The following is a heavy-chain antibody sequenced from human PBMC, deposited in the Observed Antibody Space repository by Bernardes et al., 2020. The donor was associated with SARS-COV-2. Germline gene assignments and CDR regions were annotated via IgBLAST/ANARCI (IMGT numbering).Heavy chain of an antibody. J-gene: IGHJ4*02. Sequence: GGSLRLSCAASGFAFSGYAMNWVRQAPGKGLEWVSGISGSGETTYYADSMKGRFTTSRDNSKNTLYLQMNGLGPEDTAVYYCAKPMSTNARLPGYYFHYWGQGALVTVSS. V-gene: IGHV3-23*01. CDR3: AKPMSTNARLPGYYFHY. D-gene: IGHD6-6*01. CDR2: ISGSGETT. CDR1: GFAFSGYA.